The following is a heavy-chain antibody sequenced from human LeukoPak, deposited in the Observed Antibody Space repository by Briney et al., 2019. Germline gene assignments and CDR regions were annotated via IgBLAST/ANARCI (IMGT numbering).Heavy chain of an antibody. J-gene: IGHJ4*02. Sequence: GGSLRLSCAASGFTFGSYSMTWVRQAPGKGLEWVSSISSSSSYIYYADSVKGRFTISRDNAKNSLYLQMNSLRAEDTAVYYCARDLRDFDYWGQGTLVTVSS. CDR2: ISSSSSYI. CDR3: ARDLRDFDY. V-gene: IGHV3-21*01. CDR1: GFTFGSYS.